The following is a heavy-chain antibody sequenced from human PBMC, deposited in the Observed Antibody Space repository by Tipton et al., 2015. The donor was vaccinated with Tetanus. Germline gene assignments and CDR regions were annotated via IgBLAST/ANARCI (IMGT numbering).Heavy chain of an antibody. CDR1: GGSISSYY. CDR2: IYYRGTT. J-gene: IGHJ2*01. Sequence: TLSLTCTVSGGSISSYYWRWIRQPPGKGLGWFGYIYYRGTTDYTSSPRGRLSISVDTSKNQFSLKLTSVTAADSDIYYCVGAKLRRGFSGYLYYDLWGRGALVTVSS. V-gene: IGHV4-59*12. CDR3: VGAKLRRGFSGYLYYDL. D-gene: IGHD5-12*01.